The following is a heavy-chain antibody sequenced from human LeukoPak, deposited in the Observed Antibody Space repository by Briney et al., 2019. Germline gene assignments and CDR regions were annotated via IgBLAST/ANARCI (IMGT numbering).Heavy chain of an antibody. J-gene: IGHJ4*02. CDR2: INPNSGGT. Sequence: ASVKVSCKASGYTFTDFYIHWVRRAPGQGLEWMGWINPNSGGTNYAQKFQGRVTMTRDTSISTAYIELSRLRSDDTAVYYCARVAVLMLYGSSFYYFDYWGQGALVTVSS. D-gene: IGHD2-8*01. CDR1: GYTFTDFY. V-gene: IGHV1-2*02. CDR3: ARVAVLMLYGSSFYYFDY.